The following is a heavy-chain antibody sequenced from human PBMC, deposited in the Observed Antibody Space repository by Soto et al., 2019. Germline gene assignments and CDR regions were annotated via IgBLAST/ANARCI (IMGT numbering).Heavy chain of an antibody. CDR3: ARDFYYDSSGPLGY. J-gene: IGHJ4*02. CDR2: ISAYNGNT. CDR1: GYTFTSYG. Sequence: ASVNVSCKASGYTFTSYGISWVRQAPGQGLEWMGWISAYNGNTNYAQKLQGRVTMTTDTSTSTAYMELRSLRSDDTAVYYCARDFYYDSSGPLGYWGQGTLVTVSS. V-gene: IGHV1-18*01. D-gene: IGHD3-22*01.